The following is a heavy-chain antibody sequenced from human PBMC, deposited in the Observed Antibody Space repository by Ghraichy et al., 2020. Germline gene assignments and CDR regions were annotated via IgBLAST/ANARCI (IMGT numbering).Heavy chain of an antibody. V-gene: IGHV1-3*01. Sequence: ASVKVSCKASGYTLTTYGIHWVRLAPGQRFEWMGWIAAGNGNTRYSQTFQGRLTLTRDTSATTAYMELSSLRSEDTAVYYCARGYDSLFDPWGQGTLVTVSS. J-gene: IGHJ5*02. CDR1: GYTLTTYG. D-gene: IGHD3-22*01. CDR2: IAAGNGNT. CDR3: ARGYDSLFDP.